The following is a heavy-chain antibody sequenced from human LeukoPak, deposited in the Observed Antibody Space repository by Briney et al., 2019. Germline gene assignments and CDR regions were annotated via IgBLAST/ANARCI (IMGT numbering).Heavy chain of an antibody. J-gene: IGHJ4*02. CDR1: GFTFNSYA. V-gene: IGHV3-23*01. CDR2: ISGSGGST. Sequence: PGGSLRLSCAASGFTFNSYAMSWVRQAPGKGLEWVSTISGSGGSTYYADSVKSRFTISRDNSKNTLYLQMNSLRAEDTAVFYCAKGGFCSGGNWLRYFDYWGQGTLVTVSS. CDR3: AKGGFCSGGNWLRYFDY. D-gene: IGHD2-15*01.